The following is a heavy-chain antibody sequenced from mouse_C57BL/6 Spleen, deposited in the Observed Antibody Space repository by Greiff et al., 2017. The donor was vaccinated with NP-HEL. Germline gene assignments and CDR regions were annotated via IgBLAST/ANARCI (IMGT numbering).Heavy chain of an antibody. Sequence: QVQLKQSGPELVKPGASVKISCKASGYAFSSSWTNWVKQRPGKGLEWIGRIYPGDGDTNYNGKFKGKATLTADKSSSTAYMQLSSLTSEDAAVYFCARSPTYYYGSSYDAMDYWGQGTSVTVSS. CDR3: ARSPTYYYGSSYDAMDY. J-gene: IGHJ4*01. D-gene: IGHD1-1*01. V-gene: IGHV1-82*01. CDR2: IYPGDGDT. CDR1: GYAFSSSW.